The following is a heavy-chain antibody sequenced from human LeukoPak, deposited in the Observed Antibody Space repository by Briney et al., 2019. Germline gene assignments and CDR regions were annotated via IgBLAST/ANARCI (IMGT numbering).Heavy chain of an antibody. Sequence: GGSLRLSCAASGFTFSSYSMNWVRQAPGKGLEWVSSISSSSSYIYYADSVKGRFTISRDNAKNSLYLQMNSLRAEDTAVYYCARLCGGDPGDWYFDLWGRGTLVTVSS. J-gene: IGHJ2*01. CDR3: ARLCGGDPGDWYFDL. D-gene: IGHD2-21*02. CDR2: ISSSSSYI. V-gene: IGHV3-21*01. CDR1: GFTFSSYS.